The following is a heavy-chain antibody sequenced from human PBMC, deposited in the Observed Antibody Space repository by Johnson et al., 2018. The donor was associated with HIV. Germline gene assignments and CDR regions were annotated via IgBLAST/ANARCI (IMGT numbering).Heavy chain of an antibody. J-gene: IGHJ3*01. V-gene: IGHV3-30*04. Sequence: QMQLVESGGGVVQPGRSLRLSCAASGFTFSSYAMHWVRQAPGKGLEWVAVISYDGSNKYYADSVKSRFTISRDNSKNTLYLQMNSLRAEDTVMYYCARDGESQQLPLGDAFDVWGQGTMVTVSS. D-gene: IGHD6-13*01. CDR1: GFTFSSYA. CDR2: ISYDGSNK. CDR3: ARDGESQQLPLGDAFDV.